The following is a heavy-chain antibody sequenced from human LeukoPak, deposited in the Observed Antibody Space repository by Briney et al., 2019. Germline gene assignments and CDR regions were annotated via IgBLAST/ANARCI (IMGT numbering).Heavy chain of an antibody. CDR2: ISSSSSYI. Sequence: PGGSLRLSCAASGFTFSSYSMNWVRQAPGKGLEWVSSISSSSSYIYYADSVKGRFTISRDNAKNSLYLQMNSLRAEDTAVYYRARGTVPLGEDHFDYWGQGTLVTVSS. V-gene: IGHV3-21*01. D-gene: IGHD3-10*01. CDR3: ARGTVPLGEDHFDY. CDR1: GFTFSSYS. J-gene: IGHJ4*02.